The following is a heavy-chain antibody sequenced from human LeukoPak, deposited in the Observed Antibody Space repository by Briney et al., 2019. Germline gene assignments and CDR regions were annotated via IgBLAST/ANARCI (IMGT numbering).Heavy chain of an antibody. D-gene: IGHD3-10*01. Sequence: SSETLSLTCTVSGGSINRRSYYWSWIRQPPGKGLEWIGYIYYSGSTNYNPSLKSRVTISVDTSKNQFSLKLSSVTAADTAVYYCAIVTMVRGPSSYYYYMDVWGKGTTVTISS. CDR3: AIVTMVRGPSSYYYYMDV. CDR2: IYYSGST. CDR1: GGSINRRSYY. V-gene: IGHV4-61*01. J-gene: IGHJ6*03.